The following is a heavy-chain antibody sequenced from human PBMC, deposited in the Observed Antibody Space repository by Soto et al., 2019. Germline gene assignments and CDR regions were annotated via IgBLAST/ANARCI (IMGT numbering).Heavy chain of an antibody. CDR3: ARRKLELHLDY. V-gene: IGHV4-34*01. D-gene: IGHD1-7*01. CDR1: GGSFSGYY. J-gene: IGHJ4*02. CDR2: INHSGST. Sequence: SETLSLTCAVYGGSFSGYYWSWIRQPPGKGLEWIGEINHSGSTNYNPSLKSRVTISVDTSKNQFSLKLSSVTAADTAVYYCARRKLELHLDYWGQGTLVTVSS.